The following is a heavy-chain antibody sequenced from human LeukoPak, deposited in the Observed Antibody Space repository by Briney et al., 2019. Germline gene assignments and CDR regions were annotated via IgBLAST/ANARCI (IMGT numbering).Heavy chain of an antibody. CDR2: ISSSSSYI. D-gene: IGHD3-9*01. CDR3: ARGVVRYFDY. V-gene: IGHV3-21*01. CDR1: GFTFSSYG. Sequence: SGGSLRLSCAASGFTFSSYGMHWVRQAPGKGLEWVSSISSSSSYIYYADSVKGRFTISRDNAKNSLYLQMNSLRAEDTAVYYCARGVVRYFDYWGQGALVTVSS. J-gene: IGHJ4*02.